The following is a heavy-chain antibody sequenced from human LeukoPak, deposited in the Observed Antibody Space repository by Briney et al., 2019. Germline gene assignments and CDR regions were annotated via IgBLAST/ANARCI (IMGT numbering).Heavy chain of an antibody. J-gene: IGHJ3*02. V-gene: IGHV3-33*01. D-gene: IGHD4-23*01. Sequence: GGSLRLSCAASGFTFSSYGMHWVRQAPGKGLEWVAVIWYDGSNKYYADSVKGRFTISRDNSKNTLYLQMNSLRAEDTAVYYCARATTVVTPDIWGQGTMVTVSS. CDR2: IWYDGSNK. CDR3: ARATTVVTPDI. CDR1: GFTFSSYG.